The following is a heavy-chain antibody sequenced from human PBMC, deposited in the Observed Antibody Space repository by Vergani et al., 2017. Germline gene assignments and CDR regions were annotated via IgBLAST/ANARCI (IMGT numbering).Heavy chain of an antibody. CDR3: AKAMYSSGWYYGGSRDQLGFDY. CDR2: IKQDGSEK. CDR1: GFTFSSYW. J-gene: IGHJ4*02. Sequence: EVQLVESGGGLVQPGGSLRLSCAASGFTFSSYWMSWVRQAPGKGLEWVANIKQDGSEKYYVDSVKGRFTISRDNAKNSLYLQMNSLRAEDTALYYCAKAMYSSGWYYGGSRDQLGFDYWGQGTLVTVSS. V-gene: IGHV3-7*03. D-gene: IGHD6-19*01.